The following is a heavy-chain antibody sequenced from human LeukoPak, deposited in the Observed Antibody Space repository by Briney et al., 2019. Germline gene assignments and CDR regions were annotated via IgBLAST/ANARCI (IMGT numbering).Heavy chain of an antibody. CDR2: IYYSGST. D-gene: IGHD3-22*01. CDR3: ARVHIRYDSSGYYDLY. V-gene: IGHV4-39*07. CDR1: GGSISSSSYY. Sequence: SETLSLTCTVSGGSISSSSYYWGWIRQPPGKGLEWIGSIYYSGSTYYNPSLKSRVTISVDTSKNQFSLKLSSVTAADTAVYYCARVHIRYDSSGYYDLYWGQGTLVTVSS. J-gene: IGHJ4*02.